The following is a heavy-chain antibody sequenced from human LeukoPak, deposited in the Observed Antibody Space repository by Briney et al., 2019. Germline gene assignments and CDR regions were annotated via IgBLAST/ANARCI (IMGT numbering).Heavy chain of an antibody. J-gene: IGHJ4*02. CDR3: TRSRWFGESDY. CDR2: IYTSGST. V-gene: IGHV4-61*02. CDR1: GGSISSGSYY. D-gene: IGHD3-10*01. Sequence: SETLSLTCTVSGGSISSGSYYWSWIRQPAGKGLEWIGRIYTSGSTNYNPSLKSRVTISVGTSKNQFSLKLSSVTAADTAVYYCTRSRWFGESDYWGQGALVTVSS.